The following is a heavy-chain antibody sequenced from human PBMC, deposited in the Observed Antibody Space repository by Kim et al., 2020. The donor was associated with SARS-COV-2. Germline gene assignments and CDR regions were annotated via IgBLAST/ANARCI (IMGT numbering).Heavy chain of an antibody. J-gene: IGHJ6*02. Sequence: SETLSLTCTVSGGSISSYYWSWIRQPPGKGLEWIGYIYYSGSTNYNPSLKSRVTISVDTSKNQFSLKLSSVTAADTAVYYCARDRGAWFGELSRLLSHYYYGMDVWGRGTTVTVSS. V-gene: IGHV4-59*01. CDR2: IYYSGST. D-gene: IGHD3-10*01. CDR3: ARDRGAWFGELSRLLSHYYYGMDV. CDR1: GGSISSYY.